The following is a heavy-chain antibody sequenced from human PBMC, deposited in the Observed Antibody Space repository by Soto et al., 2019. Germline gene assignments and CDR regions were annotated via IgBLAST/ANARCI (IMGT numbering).Heavy chain of an antibody. D-gene: IGHD3-22*01. CDR1: GFTFSSYA. V-gene: IGHV3-23*01. CDR2: ISGSGGST. CDR3: AKDQTPDTYYYYSSGYWPGYYFDY. Sequence: EVQLLESGGGLVQPGGSLRLSCAASGFTFSSYAMSWVRQAPGKGLEWVSAISGSGGSTYYADSVKGRFTISRDNSKNTLYLKMKSLRAEDTAVYYCAKDQTPDTYYYYSSGYWPGYYFDYWGQGTLVTVSS. J-gene: IGHJ4*02.